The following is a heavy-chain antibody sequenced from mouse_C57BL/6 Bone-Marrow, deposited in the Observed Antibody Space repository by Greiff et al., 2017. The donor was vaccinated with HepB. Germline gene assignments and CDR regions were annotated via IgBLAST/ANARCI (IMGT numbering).Heavy chain of an antibody. CDR1: GFNIKDDY. CDR3: THYGGSSWFAY. CDR2: IDPENGDT. Sequence: VQLQQSGAELVRPGASVKLSCTASGFNIKDDYMHWVKQRPEQGLEWIGWIDPENGDTEYASKFQGKATITADTTSNTAYLQLSSLTSEDTAFYYGTHYGGSSWFAYWGQGTLVTVSA. V-gene: IGHV14-4*01. J-gene: IGHJ3*01. D-gene: IGHD1-1*01.